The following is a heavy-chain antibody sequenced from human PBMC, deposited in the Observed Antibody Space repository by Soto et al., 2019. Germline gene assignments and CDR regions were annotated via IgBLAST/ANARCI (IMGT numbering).Heavy chain of an antibody. Sequence: TRGSLRLSCAASGFTFDDYAMHWVRQAPGKGLEWVSGISWNSGSIGYADSVKGRCTISRENEKSSLYLQMNSLRAEDTAWYYCAKELSRRVTVNDYGMDVWGQGTTVTVSS. CDR3: AKELSRRVTVNDYGMDV. CDR2: ISWNSGSI. J-gene: IGHJ6*02. CDR1: GFTFDDYA. V-gene: IGHV3-9*01. D-gene: IGHD2-21*02.